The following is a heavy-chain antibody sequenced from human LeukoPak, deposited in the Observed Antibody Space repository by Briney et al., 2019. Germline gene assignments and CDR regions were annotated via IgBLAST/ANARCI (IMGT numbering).Heavy chain of an antibody. Sequence: PGGSLRLSCAASGFSLSSYSMNWVRQAPGKGLEWVSAISGSGGSTYYADSVKGRFTISRDNSKNTLYLQMNSLRAEDTAVYYCAKAATRPTHYYFDYWGQGTLVTVSS. CDR1: GFSLSSYS. V-gene: IGHV3-23*01. J-gene: IGHJ4*02. CDR2: ISGSGGST. CDR3: AKAATRPTHYYFDY.